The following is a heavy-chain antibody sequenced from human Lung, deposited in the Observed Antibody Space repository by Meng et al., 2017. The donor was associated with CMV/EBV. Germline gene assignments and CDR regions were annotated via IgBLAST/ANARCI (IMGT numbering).Heavy chain of an antibody. CDR2: IYYGGST. V-gene: IGHV4-59*01. CDR1: GGSISSYY. Sequence: SETLSLXCTVSGGSISSYYWSWIRQPPGKGLEDIGYIYYGGSTSYNPSLKSRVTISVDTSKSQFSLKLSSVTAADPAVYYCARHGSGSYFYGMDVWGQGTTVTVSS. CDR3: ARHGSGSYFYGMDV. D-gene: IGHD3-10*01. J-gene: IGHJ6*02.